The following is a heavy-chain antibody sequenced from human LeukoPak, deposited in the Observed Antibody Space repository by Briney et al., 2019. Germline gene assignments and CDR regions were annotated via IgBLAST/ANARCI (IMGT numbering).Heavy chain of an antibody. Sequence: ETLSLTCTVSGGSINSYYWSWVRQAPGKGLEWVANIKQDGSEKYYVDSVKGRFTISRDNAKNSLYLQMNSLRAEDTAVYYCARDTRDGYNPDAFDIWGQGTMVTVSS. CDR3: ARDTRDGYNPDAFDI. D-gene: IGHD5-24*01. V-gene: IGHV3-7*01. J-gene: IGHJ3*02. CDR2: IKQDGSEK. CDR1: GGSINSYY.